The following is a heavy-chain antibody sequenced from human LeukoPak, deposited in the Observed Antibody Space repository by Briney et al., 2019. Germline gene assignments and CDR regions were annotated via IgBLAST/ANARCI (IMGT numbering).Heavy chain of an antibody. V-gene: IGHV3-21*01. D-gene: IGHD3-22*01. CDR3: ASQYYYDSGGCYYPFDY. J-gene: IGHJ4*02. CDR2: ISSSSSYI. CDR1: GFTFSSYS. Sequence: PGGSLRLSCAASGFTFSSYSMNWVRQAPGKGLEWVSSISSSSSYIYYADSVKGRFTISRDDAKNSLYLQMNSLRAEDTAVYYCASQYYYDSGGCYYPFDYWGQGTLVTVSS.